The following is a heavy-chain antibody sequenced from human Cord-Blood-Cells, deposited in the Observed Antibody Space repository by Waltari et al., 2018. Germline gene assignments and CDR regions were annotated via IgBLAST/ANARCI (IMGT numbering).Heavy chain of an antibody. CDR3: ATVRAPLVLAFDI. CDR1: GFTFSSYG. D-gene: IGHD6-13*01. J-gene: IGHJ3*02. CDR2: RSLERSNK. V-gene: IGHV3-30*03. Sequence: QVQLVESGGGVVQPGRSLRLSCAASGFTFSSYGMHWVRKAPGTGWEWVAFRSLERSNKYYADSVKGRFTISRDNSKNTLYLQMNSLRAEDTAVYYCATVRAPLVLAFDIWGQGTMVTVSS.